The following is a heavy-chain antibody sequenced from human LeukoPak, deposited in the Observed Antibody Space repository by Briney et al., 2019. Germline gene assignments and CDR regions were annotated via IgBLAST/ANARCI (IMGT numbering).Heavy chain of an antibody. Sequence: PSGTLSLTCAVSGGSITSSNWWSWVRQPPGKGLEWIGEIYRSGTTNYNPSLKNRVTMSVDKSKNQFSLKLSSVTAADTAVYYCARTASYYGDFDYWGQGTLVTVSS. D-gene: IGHD4-17*01. CDR1: GGSITSSNW. J-gene: IGHJ4*02. CDR2: IYRSGTT. V-gene: IGHV4-4*02. CDR3: ARTASYYGDFDY.